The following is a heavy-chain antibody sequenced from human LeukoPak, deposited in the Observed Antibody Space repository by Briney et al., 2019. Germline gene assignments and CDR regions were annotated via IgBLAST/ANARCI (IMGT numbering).Heavy chain of an antibody. CDR3: ARARHDLWFGELYYFDY. D-gene: IGHD3-10*01. Sequence: ASVKVSCKASGGTFSSYAISWVRQAPGQGLEWMGRIIPILGIASYAQTFQGRGTITADKSTSTAYMELSSLRSEDTAVYYCARARHDLWFGELYYFDYWGQGTLVTVSS. CDR2: IIPILGIA. CDR1: GGTFSSYA. V-gene: IGHV1-69*04. J-gene: IGHJ4*02.